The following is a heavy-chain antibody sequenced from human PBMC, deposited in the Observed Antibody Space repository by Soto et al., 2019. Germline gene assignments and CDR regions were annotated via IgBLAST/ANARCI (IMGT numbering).Heavy chain of an antibody. CDR3: AREWQSGYTMVRGVLNY. J-gene: IGHJ4*02. D-gene: IGHD3-10*01. Sequence: GGSLRLSCEASGFTFNRHYMSWVRQAPGKGLEWVANMNRDGRDKYYVDSVKGRFTISRDNAKNSLYLQMNGLRVEDTAVYYCAREWQSGYTMVRGVLNYWGQGT. CDR2: MNRDGRDK. CDR1: GFTFNRHY. V-gene: IGHV3-7*01.